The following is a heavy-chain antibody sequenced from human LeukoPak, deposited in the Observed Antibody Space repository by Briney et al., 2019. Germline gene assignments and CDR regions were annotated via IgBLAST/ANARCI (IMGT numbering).Heavy chain of an antibody. CDR3: ARGGIRGGVDNWFDP. J-gene: IGHJ5*02. V-gene: IGHV4-38-2*02. Sequence: PSETLSLTCNVSGQSIRSGYYWGWIRQSPEKGLEWIGSVYQTGTTYYNPSLNSRVTILVDASKNQFSLRMTSVTAADTALYFCARGGIRGGVDNWFDPWGQGTLVTVSS. CDR2: VYQTGTT. CDR1: GQSIRSGYY. D-gene: IGHD3-10*01.